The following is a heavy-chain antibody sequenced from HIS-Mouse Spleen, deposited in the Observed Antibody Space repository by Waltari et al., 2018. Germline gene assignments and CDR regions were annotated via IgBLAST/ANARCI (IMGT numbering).Heavy chain of an antibody. CDR3: AKDMGLRFLEWLFDY. J-gene: IGHJ4*02. CDR2: ISWNSGSI. D-gene: IGHD3-3*01. CDR1: GFPFDDYA. V-gene: IGHV3-9*01. Sequence: EVQLVESGGGLVQPGRSLRLSCAASGFPFDDYAIPWVRQAPGKGLEWVSGISWNSGSIGYADSVKGRFTISRDNAKNSLYLQMNSLRAEDTALYYCAKDMGLRFLEWLFDYWGQGTLVTVSS.